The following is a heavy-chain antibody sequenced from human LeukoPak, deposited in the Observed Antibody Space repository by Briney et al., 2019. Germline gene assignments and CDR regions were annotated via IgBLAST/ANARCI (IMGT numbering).Heavy chain of an antibody. J-gene: IGHJ4*02. CDR1: GFTFSSFG. D-gene: IGHD3-9*01. V-gene: IGHV3-23*01. Sequence: GGSLRLSCAASGFTFSSFGMTWVRQAPGKGLEWVSTITGSGGITYYADSVKGRFTISRDDSKNTLYLQMNSLRAEDTAAYYCAKGYYFDILSGYSSLDSWGQGTLVTVSS. CDR3: AKGYYFDILSGYSSLDS. CDR2: ITGSGGIT.